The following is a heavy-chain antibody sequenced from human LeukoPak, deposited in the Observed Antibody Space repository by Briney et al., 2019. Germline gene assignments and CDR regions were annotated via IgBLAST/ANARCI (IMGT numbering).Heavy chain of an antibody. J-gene: IGHJ4*02. Sequence: GGSLRLSCAASEFTFNSYAMYWVRQAPGKGLEWISGIFGSGGSPHYADSVKGRFTISRDNSQEIVYLQLDSLRVEDTALYYCGKTTVGYSSGRYPGWPVDYWGQGALVTVSS. CDR3: GKTTVGYSSGRYPGWPVDY. CDR2: IFGSGGSP. D-gene: IGHD2-15*01. V-gene: IGHV3-23*01. CDR1: EFTFNSYA.